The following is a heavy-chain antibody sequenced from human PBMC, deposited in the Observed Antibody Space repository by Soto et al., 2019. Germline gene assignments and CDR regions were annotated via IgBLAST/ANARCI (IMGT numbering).Heavy chain of an antibody. CDR2: IYYSGST. D-gene: IGHD3-10*01. CDR1: GGSVSSGSYY. CDR3: ARGPGTMAKIDY. Sequence: SETLSLTCTVSGGSVSSGSYYWSWIRQPPGKGLEWIGYIYYSGSTNYKPSLKSRVTISVDTSKNQFSLKLSSETAADTAVYYCARGPGTMAKIDYWGQGTLVTVSS. J-gene: IGHJ4*02. V-gene: IGHV4-61*01.